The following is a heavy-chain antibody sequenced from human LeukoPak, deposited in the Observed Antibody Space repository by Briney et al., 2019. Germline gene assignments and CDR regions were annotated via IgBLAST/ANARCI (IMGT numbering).Heavy chain of an antibody. J-gene: IGHJ4*02. Sequence: GGSLRLSCAASGFSFSSYGMSWVRQAPGKGLKWVSSISGRGGSTYYADSVKGRFTISRDNSKNTLYLQMNSLRAEDTAVCYCASWLYYFDYWGQGTLVTVPS. CDR3: ASWLYYFDY. V-gene: IGHV3-23*01. D-gene: IGHD5-12*01. CDR2: ISGRGGST. CDR1: GFSFSSYG.